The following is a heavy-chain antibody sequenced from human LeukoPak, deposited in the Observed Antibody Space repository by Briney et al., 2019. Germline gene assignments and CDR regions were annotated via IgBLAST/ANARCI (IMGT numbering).Heavy chain of an antibody. CDR1: GFTFSSYA. Sequence: TGESRTLSSAAAGFTFSSYAMSWVRQAPGKVLEWDAAIRGSGGSTYYADSGKGRFTISRDNSKNTLYLQMNSLRAADTAVYYWASGRYCSSTSWRDYWGQETLVTVSS. J-gene: IGHJ4*02. CDR3: ASGRYCSSTSWRDY. V-gene: IGHV3-23*01. CDR2: IRGSGGST. D-gene: IGHD2-2*01.